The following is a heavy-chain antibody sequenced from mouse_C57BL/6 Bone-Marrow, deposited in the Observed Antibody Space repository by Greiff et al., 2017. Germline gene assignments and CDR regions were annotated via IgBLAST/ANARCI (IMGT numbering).Heavy chain of an antibody. Sequence: VQLQQSGPELVKPGASVKMSCTASGYTFTDYNMHWVKQSHGKSLEWIGYINPNNGGTSYNQKFKGKATLTVNKSSSTAYMELRSLTSEDSAVYYCARWGYYYGSNFDYGGQGTTLTVSS. CDR1: GYTFTDYN. J-gene: IGHJ2*01. D-gene: IGHD1-1*01. CDR3: ARWGYYYGSNFDY. CDR2: INPNNGGT. V-gene: IGHV1-22*01.